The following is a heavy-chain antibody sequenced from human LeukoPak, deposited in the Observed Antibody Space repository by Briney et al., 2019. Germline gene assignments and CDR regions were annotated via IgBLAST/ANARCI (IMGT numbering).Heavy chain of an antibody. D-gene: IGHD4-11*01. Sequence: GGSLRLSCAASGFTFSSYSMNWVRQAPGKGLEWVSSISSSSSYIYYADSVKGRFTISRDNAKNSLYLQMNSLRAEDTAVYYCARGTATVTTFDYWGQGTLVTVSS. CDR3: ARGTATVTTFDY. CDR2: ISSSSSYI. CDR1: GFTFSSYS. V-gene: IGHV3-21*01. J-gene: IGHJ4*02.